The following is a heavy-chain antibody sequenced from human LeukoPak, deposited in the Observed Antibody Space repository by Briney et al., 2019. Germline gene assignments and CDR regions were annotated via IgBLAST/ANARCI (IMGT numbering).Heavy chain of an antibody. D-gene: IGHD3-3*01. CDR1: GGSISSYC. Sequence: SETLSLTCTVSGGSISSYCWSWIRQPPGKGLEWIGYIYYSGSTDYNPSLKSQVTISVDTSKNQYSLKLSSMTAADTDVDYCASPQSRVVFDAFDIWGQGTMVTVSS. CDR2: IYYSGST. J-gene: IGHJ3*02. V-gene: IGHV4-59*08. CDR3: ASPQSRVVFDAFDI.